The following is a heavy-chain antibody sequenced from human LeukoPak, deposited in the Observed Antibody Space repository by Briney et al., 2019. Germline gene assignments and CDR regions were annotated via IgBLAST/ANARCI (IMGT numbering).Heavy chain of an antibody. CDR1: GFTFGDYA. CDR3: TRAPYCSSTSCYMP. CDR2: IRSKAYGGTT. V-gene: IGHV3-49*04. J-gene: IGHJ5*02. Sequence: GGSLRLSCTASGFTFGDYAMSWVRQAPGKGLEWVGFIRSKAYGGTTEYAASVKGRFTISRDDSKSIAYLQMNSLKTEDTAVYYCTRAPYCSSTSCYMPWGQGTLVTVSS. D-gene: IGHD2-2*02.